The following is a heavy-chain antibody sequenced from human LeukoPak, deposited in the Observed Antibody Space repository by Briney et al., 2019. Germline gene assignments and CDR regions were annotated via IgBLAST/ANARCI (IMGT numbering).Heavy chain of an antibody. CDR2: ISYDGSNK. J-gene: IGHJ4*02. CDR3: ASASGWYQDY. V-gene: IGHV3-30*03. CDR1: GFTFSSYG. Sequence: PGGSLRLSCAASGFTFSSYGMHWVRQAPGKGLEWVAVISYDGSNKYYADSVKGRFTISRDNAKNSLYLQMNSLRAEDTAVYYCASASGWYQDYWGQGTLVTVSS. D-gene: IGHD6-19*01.